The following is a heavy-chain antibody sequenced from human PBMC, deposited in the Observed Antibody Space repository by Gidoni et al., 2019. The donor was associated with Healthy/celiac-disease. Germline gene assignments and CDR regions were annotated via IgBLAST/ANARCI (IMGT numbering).Heavy chain of an antibody. CDR2: ISWNSGSI. CDR3: AKDRYILYPEGYYYGMDV. V-gene: IGHV3-9*01. Sequence: EVQLVESGGGLVQPGRSLRLSCAASGFTFADYAMHWVRQAPGKGLEWVSGISWNSGSIGYADSVKGRFTISRDNAKNSLYLQMNSLRAEDTALYYCAKDRYILYPEGYYYGMDVWGQGTTVTVSS. CDR1: GFTFADYA. J-gene: IGHJ6*02. D-gene: IGHD2-8*01.